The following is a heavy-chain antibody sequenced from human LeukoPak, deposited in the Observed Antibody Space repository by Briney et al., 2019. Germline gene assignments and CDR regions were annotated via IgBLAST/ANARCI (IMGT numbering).Heavy chain of an antibody. CDR3: GGSRRVYCSSTSCRYFDY. Sequence: SQTLSHTCTVSGGSISSGSYYWSWIRQPAGKGLEWIGRIYTSGSTNYNPSLKSRVTISVDTSKNQFSLKLSSVTAADTAVYYCGGSRRVYCSSTSCRYFDYWGQGTRVTVSS. CDR1: GGSISSGSYY. D-gene: IGHD2-2*01. V-gene: IGHV4-61*02. J-gene: IGHJ4*02. CDR2: IYTSGST.